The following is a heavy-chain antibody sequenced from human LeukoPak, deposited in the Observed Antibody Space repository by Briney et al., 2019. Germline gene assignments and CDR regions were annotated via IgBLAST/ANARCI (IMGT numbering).Heavy chain of an antibody. J-gene: IGHJ6*02. CDR3: ARDREIAARLSYYYYGMDV. Sequence: PGGSLRLSCAASGFTFSSYSMNWVRQAPGKGLEWVSYISSSSSTIYYADSVKGRFTISRDNAKNSLYLQMNSLRDEDTAVYYCARDREIAARLSYYYYGMDVWGQGTTVTVSS. D-gene: IGHD6-6*01. CDR1: GFTFSSYS. CDR2: ISSSSSTI. V-gene: IGHV3-48*02.